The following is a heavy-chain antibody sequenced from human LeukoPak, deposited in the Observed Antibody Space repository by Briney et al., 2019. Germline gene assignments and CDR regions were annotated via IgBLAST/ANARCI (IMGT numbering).Heavy chain of an antibody. Sequence: ASVKVSCKASGYTFTGYYMHWVRQAPGQGLEWMGWINPNSGGTNYAQKFQGRVTMTRDTSISTAYMELSRLRSDNTAVYYCARVNGRMDCSSTSCYLTGGYYYYYYMDVWGKGTTVTVSS. J-gene: IGHJ6*03. CDR2: INPNSGGT. V-gene: IGHV1-2*02. CDR1: GYTFTGYY. D-gene: IGHD2-2*01. CDR3: ARVNGRMDCSSTSCYLTGGYYYYYYMDV.